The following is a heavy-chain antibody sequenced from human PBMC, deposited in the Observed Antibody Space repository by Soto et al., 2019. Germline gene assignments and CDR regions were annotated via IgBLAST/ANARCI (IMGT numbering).Heavy chain of an antibody. V-gene: IGHV2-5*01. D-gene: IGHD4-17*01. Sequence: QITLKESGPTLVKPTQTLTLTCTFSGFSLSTSGVGVGWIRQPPGKALEWLALIYWNDDKRYSPSLKSRLTITKDTSKNQVVLTMTNMDPVDTATYYCAHRPGLRDYGAPYWYVDLWGRGTLVTVSS. CDR2: IYWNDDK. CDR1: GFSLSTSGVG. J-gene: IGHJ2*01. CDR3: AHRPGLRDYGAPYWYVDL.